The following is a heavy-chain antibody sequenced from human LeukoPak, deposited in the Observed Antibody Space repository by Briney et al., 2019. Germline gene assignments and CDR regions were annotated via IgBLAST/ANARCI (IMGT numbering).Heavy chain of an antibody. CDR1: GLTFSGSA. CDR3: TSRGYSYRSPSYYFVY. CDR2: IRSKANSYAT. Sequence: GGSLRLSCVASGLTFSGSAMHWVRQASGKGLEWVGSIRSKANSYATAYAASVKGRFTISRDDSKNTAYLQMNSLKTEDTAVHYCTSRGYSYRSPSYYFVYWGQGTLVTVSS. V-gene: IGHV3-73*01. J-gene: IGHJ4*02. D-gene: IGHD5-18*01.